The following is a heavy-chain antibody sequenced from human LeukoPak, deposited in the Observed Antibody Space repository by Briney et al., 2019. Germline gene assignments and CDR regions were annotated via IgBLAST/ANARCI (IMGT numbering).Heavy chain of an antibody. V-gene: IGHV3-21*01. J-gene: IGHJ5*02. Sequence: GGSLRLSCAASGFTFDDYGMSWVRQAPGKGLEWVSSISSSSSYIYYADSVKGRFTISRDNAKNSLYLQMNSLRAEDTAVYYCARDHLLSGWDEGWFDPWGQGTLVTVSS. D-gene: IGHD6-19*01. CDR3: ARDHLLSGWDEGWFDP. CDR2: ISSSSSYI. CDR1: GFTFDDYG.